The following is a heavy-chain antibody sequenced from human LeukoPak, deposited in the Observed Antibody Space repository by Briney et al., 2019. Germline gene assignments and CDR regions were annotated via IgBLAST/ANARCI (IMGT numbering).Heavy chain of an antibody. J-gene: IGHJ4*02. CDR1: GFTFSSYA. V-gene: IGHV3-23*01. D-gene: IGHD3-22*01. Sequence: PGGSLRPSCAASGFTFSSYAMSWVRQAPGKGLEWVSAISGSGGGTYYADSVKGRFTISRDNSKNTLYLQMNSLRAEDTAVYYCAKALTPHPNYYDSSGYYYGFDYWGQGTLVTVSS. CDR3: AKALTPHPNYYDSSGYYYGFDY. CDR2: ISGSGGGT.